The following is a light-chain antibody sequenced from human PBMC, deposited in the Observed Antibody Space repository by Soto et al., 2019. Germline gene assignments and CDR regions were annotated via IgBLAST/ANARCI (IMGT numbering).Light chain of an antibody. J-gene: IGKJ1*01. CDR2: AAS. CDR3: QQANSLPRT. V-gene: IGKV1-12*01. Sequence: DIHMTQSPSSVSASVGDRVTITCRASQDVSRRLAWYQQKPGKAPELLIYAASTLQSGVPSRFSGSGSGTDFTLTISSLQTEDFATYYCQQANSLPRTFGHGTKVDIK. CDR1: QDVSRR.